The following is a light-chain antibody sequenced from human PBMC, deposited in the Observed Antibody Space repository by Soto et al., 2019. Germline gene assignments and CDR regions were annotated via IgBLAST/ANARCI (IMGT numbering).Light chain of an antibody. CDR3: SSYTISNTLI. J-gene: IGLJ2*01. CDR1: SSDDGDYKY. CDR2: EVS. V-gene: IGLV2-14*01. Sequence: QSVLTQPASVSGSPGQSITISCTGTSSDDGDYKYVSWYQQYPGKVPKLMIYEVSNWPSGVSNRFSGSKSGNTASLTISGLQAEDEADYYCSSYTISNTLIFGGGTKLTVL.